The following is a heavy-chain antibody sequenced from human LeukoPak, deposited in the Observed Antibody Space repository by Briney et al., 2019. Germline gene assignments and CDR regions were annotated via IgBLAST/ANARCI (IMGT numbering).Heavy chain of an antibody. Sequence: RRTSVKPSCMASGFTSTSSAVQWVRQAHGQRLEWKGWMVVGSGNTNYAQKFQERVTITRDMSTSLVYMELSSLRSEDTAVCYCAAEAAYYYDSRDAFDVWGQGTMVTVSS. J-gene: IGHJ3*01. CDR1: GFTSTSSA. CDR3: AAEAAYYYDSRDAFDV. D-gene: IGHD3-22*01. V-gene: IGHV1-58*01. CDR2: MVVGSGNT.